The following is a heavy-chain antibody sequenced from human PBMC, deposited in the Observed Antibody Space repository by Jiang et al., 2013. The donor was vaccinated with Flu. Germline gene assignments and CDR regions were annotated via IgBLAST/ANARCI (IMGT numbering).Heavy chain of an antibody. V-gene: IGHV4-4*07. D-gene: IGHD3-10*01. CDR2: IYTSGST. CDR3: ARGWWFGAHNWFDP. Sequence: KPSETLSLTCAVSGGSISSYYWSWIRQPAGKGLEWIGRIYTSGSTNYNPSLKSRVTMSVDTSKNQFSLKLNSVTAADTAVYYCARGWWFGAHNWFDPWGQGTLVTVSS. J-gene: IGHJ5*02. CDR1: GGSISSYY.